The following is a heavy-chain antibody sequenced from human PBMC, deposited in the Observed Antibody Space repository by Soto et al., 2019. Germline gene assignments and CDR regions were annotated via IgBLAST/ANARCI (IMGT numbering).Heavy chain of an antibody. CDR2: IYSSSDNI. J-gene: IGHJ4*02. CDR1: GFRFSADS. CDR3: ARLPKGSLVTA. D-gene: IGHD2-21*02. V-gene: IGHV3-48*02. Sequence: VGSLRLSCVASGFRFSADSMTWLRQSPGKGLQWIAYIYSSSDNIYYAESVSGRFTVYRDNAKNALFLEMNSLRDDETATYYCARLPKGSLVTAWGQGSRVTVS.